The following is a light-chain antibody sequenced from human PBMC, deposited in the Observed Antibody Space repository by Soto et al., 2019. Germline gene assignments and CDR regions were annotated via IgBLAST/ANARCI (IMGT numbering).Light chain of an antibody. J-gene: IGLJ2*01. Sequence: QSVLTQPRSVSGSPGQSVTISCTGTSSDVGGYNYVSWYQQHPGKAPKLMIYDVSKRPSGVPDRFPGSKSGNTASLTISGLQADDEADYYCCSYAGSYTFEVFGGGTKLTVL. V-gene: IGLV2-11*01. CDR1: SSDVGGYNY. CDR3: CSYAGSYTFEV. CDR2: DVS.